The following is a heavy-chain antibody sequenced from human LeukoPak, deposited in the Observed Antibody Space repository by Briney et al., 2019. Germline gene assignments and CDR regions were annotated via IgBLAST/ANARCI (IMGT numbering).Heavy chain of an antibody. CDR2: INHSGST. CDR1: GGSFSGYY. CDR3: ASLGGDGYLFDY. D-gene: IGHD5-24*01. J-gene: IGHJ4*02. V-gene: IGHV4-34*01. Sequence: SETLSLTCAVYGGSFSGYYWSWIRQPPGKGLEWIGEINHSGSTNYNPSLKSRVTISVDTSKNQFSLKLSSVTAADTAVYYCASLGGDGYLFDYWDQGTLVTVSS.